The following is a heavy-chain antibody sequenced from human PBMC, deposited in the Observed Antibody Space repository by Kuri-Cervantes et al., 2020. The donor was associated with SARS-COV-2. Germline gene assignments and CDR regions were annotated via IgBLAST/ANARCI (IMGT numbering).Heavy chain of an antibody. V-gene: IGHV1-18*04. CDR2: ISTYNGNT. Sequence: GESLKISCKGSGYSFTSYWISWVRQAPGRGLEWMGWISTYNGNTNYAQILQGRVTMTTDTSTSTAYMELRSLRSFDTAVYYCARSHTLYGGNSSPWDYWGQGTLVTVSS. CDR3: ARSHTLYGGNSSPWDY. CDR1: GYSFTSYW. J-gene: IGHJ4*02. D-gene: IGHD4-23*01.